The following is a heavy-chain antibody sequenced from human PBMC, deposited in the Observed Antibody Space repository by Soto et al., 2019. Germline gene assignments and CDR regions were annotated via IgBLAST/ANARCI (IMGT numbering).Heavy chain of an antibody. V-gene: IGHV3-33*01. J-gene: IGHJ6*02. D-gene: IGHD5-12*01. CDR3: ARDIVATTDYYYGMDV. Sequence: PGGSLRLSCAASGFTFGSYGMHWVRQAPGKGLEWVAVIWYDGSNKYYADSVKGRFTISRDNSKNTLYLQMNSLRAEDTAVYYCARDIVATTDYYYGMDVWSQGTTVTVSS. CDR2: IWYDGSNK. CDR1: GFTFGSYG.